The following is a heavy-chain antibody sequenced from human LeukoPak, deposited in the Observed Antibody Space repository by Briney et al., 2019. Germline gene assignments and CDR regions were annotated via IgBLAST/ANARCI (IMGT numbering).Heavy chain of an antibody. V-gene: IGHV3-23*01. CDR2: ISGSGGST. CDR3: ATCPSSTSCSNWFDP. D-gene: IGHD2-2*01. CDR1: GFTFSIHA. Sequence: GGSLRLSCAASGFTFSIHAMSWVRQAPGKGLEWVSAISGSGGSTYYADSVKGRFTISRDNSKNTLYLQMNSLRAEDTAVYYCATCPSSTSCSNWFDPWGQGTLVTVSS. J-gene: IGHJ5*02.